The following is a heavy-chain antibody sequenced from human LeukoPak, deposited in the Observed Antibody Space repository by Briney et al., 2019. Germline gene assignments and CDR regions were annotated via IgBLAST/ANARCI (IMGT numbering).Heavy chain of an antibody. CDR3: ASSSWYGRIDY. D-gene: IGHD6-13*01. J-gene: IGHJ4*02. V-gene: IGHV4-59*08. Sequence: SETLSLTCTVSGGSTSSYYWSWIRQPPGMGLEWIGYIYYSGSTNYNPSLKSRVTISVDTSKNQFSLKLSSVTAADTAVYYCASSSWYGRIDYWGQGTLVTVSS. CDR1: GGSTSSYY. CDR2: IYYSGST.